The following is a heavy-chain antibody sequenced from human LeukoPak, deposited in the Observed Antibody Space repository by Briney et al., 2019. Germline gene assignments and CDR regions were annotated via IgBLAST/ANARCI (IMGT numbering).Heavy chain of an antibody. V-gene: IGHV4-34*01. Sequence: SETLSLTCAVYGGSFSGYYWSWIRQPPGKGLEWIGEINHSGSTNYNPSLKSRVTISVDTSKNQFSLKLSSVTAADTAVYYCARGRLYSSSWYGFAPAAFGIWGQGTMVTVSS. CDR3: ARGRLYSSSWYGFAPAAFGI. CDR1: GGSFSGYY. D-gene: IGHD6-13*01. J-gene: IGHJ3*02. CDR2: INHSGST.